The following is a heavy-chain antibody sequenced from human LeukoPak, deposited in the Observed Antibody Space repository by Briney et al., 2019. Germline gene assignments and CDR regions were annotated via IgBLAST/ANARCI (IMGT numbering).Heavy chain of an antibody. CDR1: GGSFSGYY. V-gene: IGHV4-34*01. D-gene: IGHD2-2*01. J-gene: IGHJ5*02. CDR2: INQSGST. CDR3: ARGTGYCSSTSCSYNWFDP. Sequence: SETLSLTCAVYGGSFSGYYWSWIRQPPGKGLEWIGEINQSGSTNYNPSLKSRVTISVDTSKNQFSLKLSSVTAVDTAVYYCARGTGYCSSTSCSYNWFDPWGQGTLVTVSS.